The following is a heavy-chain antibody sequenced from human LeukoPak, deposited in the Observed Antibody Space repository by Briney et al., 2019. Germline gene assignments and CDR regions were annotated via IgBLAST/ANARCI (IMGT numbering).Heavy chain of an antibody. CDR3: ATEGKMVRGVYTDY. J-gene: IGHJ4*02. CDR1: GYSISSGYY. V-gene: IGHV4-38-2*02. CDR2: IYHSGST. Sequence: SETLSLTCTVSGYSISSGYYWGWLRQPPGKGLEWIGSIYHSGSTYYNPSLKSQVTISVDTSKNQFSLKLTSVTAADTAVYYCATEGKMVRGVYTDYWGQGTLVTVSS. D-gene: IGHD3-10*01.